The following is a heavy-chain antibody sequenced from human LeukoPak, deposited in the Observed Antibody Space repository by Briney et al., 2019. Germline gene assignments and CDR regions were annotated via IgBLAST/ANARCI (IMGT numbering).Heavy chain of an antibody. CDR1: GFTVSSNY. V-gene: IGHV3-53*01. CDR2: IYSGGST. J-gene: IGHJ4*02. Sequence: GGSLRLSCAASGFTVSSNYMSWVRQAPGKGPEWVSVIYSGGSTYYADSVKGRFTISRDNSKNTLYLQMNSLRAEDTAVYYCAGFQWLEGGYFDSWGQGTLVTVSS. D-gene: IGHD6-19*01. CDR3: AGFQWLEGGYFDS.